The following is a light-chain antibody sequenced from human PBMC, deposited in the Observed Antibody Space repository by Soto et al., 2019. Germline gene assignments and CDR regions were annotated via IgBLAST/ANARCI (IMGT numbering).Light chain of an antibody. CDR2: AAS. CDR1: QSISSY. Sequence: GDRVTITCRASQSISSYLNWYQQKPGKAPKLLIYAASSLQSGVPSRFIGSGCRKEITVCSLGLPAEHFSRSFRDPAHRPGTFRQGTKVDIK. V-gene: IGKV1-39*01. CDR3: DPAHRPGT. J-gene: IGKJ1*01.